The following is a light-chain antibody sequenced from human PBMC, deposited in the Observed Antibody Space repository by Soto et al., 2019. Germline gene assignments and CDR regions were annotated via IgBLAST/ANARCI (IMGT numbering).Light chain of an antibody. CDR1: SSNIGAGYD. V-gene: IGLV1-40*01. CDR3: QSYDTSLNDLEGV. CDR2: GDT. J-gene: IGLJ3*02. Sequence: VLTQPPSVSGAPGQRVTISCTGSSSNIGAGYDVHWYQVVPGTAPKLLIYGDTNRPSGVPDRFSGSKSGSSASLAITGLQAEDEADYYCQSYDTSLNDLEGVFGGGTKLTVL.